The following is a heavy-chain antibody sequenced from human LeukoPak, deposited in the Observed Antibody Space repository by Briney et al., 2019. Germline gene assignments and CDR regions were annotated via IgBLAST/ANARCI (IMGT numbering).Heavy chain of an antibody. Sequence: GGSLRLSCAASGFTFSSYSMNWVRQAPGKGLEWVSSIRISSSHIYYADSVKGRFTISRDNAKNKLYLQMNSLRAEDTAVYYYARGALSAAVNGRDCWGQGTLATVPS. CDR1: GFTFSSYS. V-gene: IGHV3-21*01. D-gene: IGHD6-13*01. CDR3: ARGALSAAVNGRDC. J-gene: IGHJ4*02. CDR2: IRISSSHI.